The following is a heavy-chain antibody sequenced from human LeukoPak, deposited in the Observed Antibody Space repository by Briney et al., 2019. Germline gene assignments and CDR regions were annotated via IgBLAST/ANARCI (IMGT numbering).Heavy chain of an antibody. D-gene: IGHD3-10*01. CDR1: GGSISNSAYY. V-gene: IGHV4-39*01. CDR2: ITNTEST. CDR3: ARKTPGTSMDV. Sequence: PSETLSLTCTVSGGSISNSAYYWVWIRQPPGKGLEWIGTITNTESTYINPSLKSRVTISVDTSKTQISLKLTSVTAADTAVFYCARKTPGTSMDVWGQGTPVTVSS. J-gene: IGHJ6*02.